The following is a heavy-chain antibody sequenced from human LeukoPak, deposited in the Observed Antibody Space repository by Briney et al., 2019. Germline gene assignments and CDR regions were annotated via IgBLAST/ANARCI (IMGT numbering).Heavy chain of an antibody. V-gene: IGHV4-59*08. D-gene: IGHD3-10*01. CDR3: ARHSNYYGSGSRDAFDI. Sequence: SETLSLTCTVSGGSISSYYWSWIRQPPGKGLEWIGYIYYSGSTNYNPSLKSRVTISVDTSKNQFSLKLSSVTAADTAVYYCARHSNYYGSGSRDAFDIWGQGTMVTVSS. J-gene: IGHJ3*02. CDR1: GGSISSYY. CDR2: IYYSGST.